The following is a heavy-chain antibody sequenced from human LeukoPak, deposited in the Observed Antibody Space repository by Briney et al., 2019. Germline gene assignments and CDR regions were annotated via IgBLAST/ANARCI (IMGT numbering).Heavy chain of an antibody. CDR2: IHHSGST. J-gene: IGHJ5*02. Sequence: PSETLSLTCRISGGSISSGNYYWSWIRQHPGKGLEWIGYIHHSGSTYYNPSLKSRVILSVDTSKNQFSLKLNSVTAADTAVYYCATYGSGSYRFDPWGQGTLVTVSS. CDR3: ATYGSGSYRFDP. V-gene: IGHV4-31*03. D-gene: IGHD3-10*01. CDR1: GGSISSGNYY.